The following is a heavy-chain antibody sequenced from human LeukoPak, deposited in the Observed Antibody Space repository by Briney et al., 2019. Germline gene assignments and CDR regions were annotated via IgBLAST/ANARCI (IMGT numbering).Heavy chain of an antibody. CDR3: ARDHRYITIFGVVINNWFDP. CDR1: GGSLSGYY. CDR2: INHSGST. Sequence: SETLSLTCAVYGGSLSGYYWSWIRQPPGKGLEWIGEINHSGSTNYNPSLKSRVTISVDTSKNQLSLKLSSVTAADTAVYYCARDHRYITIFGVVINNWFDPWGQGTLVTVSP. V-gene: IGHV4-34*01. J-gene: IGHJ5*02. D-gene: IGHD3-3*01.